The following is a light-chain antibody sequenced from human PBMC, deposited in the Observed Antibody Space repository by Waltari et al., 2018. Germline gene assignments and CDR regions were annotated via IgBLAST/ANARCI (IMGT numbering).Light chain of an antibody. Sequence: DIQMIQSQASLYASVGDRVTITCRASQSISRHINWYQQRPGNAPKLLIYASSNLQSGVPSRFSGSGSGTEFTLTISSLQPEDFATCYCQQSYSTPPRTFGQGTKVEMK. CDR1: QSISRH. J-gene: IGKJ1*01. CDR2: ASS. CDR3: QQSYSTPPRT. V-gene: IGKV1-39*01.